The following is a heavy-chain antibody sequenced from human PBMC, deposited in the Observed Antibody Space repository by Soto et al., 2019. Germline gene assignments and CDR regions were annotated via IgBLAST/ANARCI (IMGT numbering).Heavy chain of an antibody. CDR1: GYTFTGYY. CDR3: ARGVTMVRGVIKDYYYGMDV. J-gene: IGHJ6*02. V-gene: IGHV1-2*04. D-gene: IGHD3-10*01. Sequence: ASVKVSCKASGYTFTGYYMHWVRQAPGQGLEWMGWINPNSCGTNYAQKFQGWVTMTRDTSISTAYMELSRLRSDDTAVYYCARGVTMVRGVIKDYYYGMDVWGQGTTVTVSS. CDR2: INPNSCGT.